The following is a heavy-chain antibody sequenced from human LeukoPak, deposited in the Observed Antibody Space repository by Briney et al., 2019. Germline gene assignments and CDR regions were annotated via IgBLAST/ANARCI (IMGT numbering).Heavy chain of an antibody. CDR2: IYTSGST. J-gene: IGHJ4*02. D-gene: IGHD3-16*01. V-gene: IGHV4-4*07. CDR3: ARGVTTNGVKSGIMGKYYFDY. Sequence: SETLSLTCTVSGGSISSYYWSWIRQPAGKGPEWIGRIYTSGSTNYNPSLKSRVTMSVDTSKNQFSLKLSSVTAADTAVYYCARGVTTNGVKSGIMGKYYFDYWGQGTLVTVSS. CDR1: GGSISSYY.